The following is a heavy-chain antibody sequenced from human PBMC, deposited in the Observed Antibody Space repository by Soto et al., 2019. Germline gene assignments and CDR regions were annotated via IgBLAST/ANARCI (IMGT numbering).Heavy chain of an antibody. J-gene: IGHJ5*02. CDR1: GDSIISIYH. D-gene: IGHD6-13*01. CDR2: IYHTGTT. CDR3: ARTEQIAAAGGWFDP. Sequence: SETLSLTCAVSGDSIISIYHWACIRQPPGRGLEWIASIYHTGTTYYTPSLKSRVTISVDTSKNQFSLKLSSVTAADTAVYYCARTEQIAAAGGWFDPWGQGTLVTVSS. V-gene: IGHV4-38-2*01.